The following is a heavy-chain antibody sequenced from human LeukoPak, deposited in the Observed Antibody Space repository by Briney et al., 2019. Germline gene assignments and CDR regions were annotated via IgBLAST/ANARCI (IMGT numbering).Heavy chain of an antibody. CDR1: GFTFSSHA. D-gene: IGHD3-3*01. CDR2: ITGSGGST. CDR3: AKDGGGSLEWLPPMDV. J-gene: IGHJ6*02. Sequence: PGGSLRLSCAASGFTFSSHAMGWVRQAPGKGLEWVSSITGSGGSTYYGDSVKGRFTISRDNSKNTLYLQMNSLRAEGTAVYYCAKDGGGSLEWLPPMDVWGQGTTVTVSS. V-gene: IGHV3-23*01.